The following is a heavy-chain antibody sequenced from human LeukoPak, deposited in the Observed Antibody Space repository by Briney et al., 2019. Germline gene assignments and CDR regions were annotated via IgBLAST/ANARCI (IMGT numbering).Heavy chain of an antibody. V-gene: IGHV3-21*01. Sequence: GGSLRLSCAASGFTFSSYSMNWVRQAPGKGLEWVSSISNSSSYIYYADSVKGRFTISRDNAKNSLYLQMNSIIAEDTAVYYRARDITTVTSYYYYYMDVWGKGTTVTVS. J-gene: IGHJ6*03. CDR2: ISNSSSYI. CDR1: GFTFSSYS. D-gene: IGHD4-17*01. CDR3: ARDITTVTSYYYYYMDV.